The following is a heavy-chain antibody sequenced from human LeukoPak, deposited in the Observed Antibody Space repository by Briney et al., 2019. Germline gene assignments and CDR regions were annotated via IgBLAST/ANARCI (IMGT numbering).Heavy chain of an antibody. CDR2: IYTSGST. CDR1: GGSISSGSYY. J-gene: IGHJ4*02. CDR3: ARDLNYGGNSWGPAAFDY. D-gene: IGHD4-23*01. V-gene: IGHV4-61*02. Sequence: SETLSLTSTVSGGSISSGSYYWSWIRQPAGKGLEWIGRIYTSGSTNYNPSLKSRVTISVDTSKNQFSLKLSSVTAADTAVYYCARDLNYGGNSWGPAAFDYWGQGTLVTVSS.